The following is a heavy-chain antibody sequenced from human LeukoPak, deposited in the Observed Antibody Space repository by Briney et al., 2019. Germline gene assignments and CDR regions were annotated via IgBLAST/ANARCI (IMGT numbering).Heavy chain of an antibody. CDR1: GFTLSSYA. V-gene: IGHV3-23*01. CDR3: AKVMKGSERLTMVRGVITKTAGLYYMDV. CDR2: ISASGGST. Sequence: PGGSLRLSCAASGFTLSSYAMSWVRQAPGKGLEWVSSISASGGSTNYADSVKGRFTISRDHSKNTVYLQMNSLRAEDTAVYYCAKVMKGSERLTMVRGVITKTAGLYYMDVWGKGTTVTVSS. D-gene: IGHD3-10*01. J-gene: IGHJ6*03.